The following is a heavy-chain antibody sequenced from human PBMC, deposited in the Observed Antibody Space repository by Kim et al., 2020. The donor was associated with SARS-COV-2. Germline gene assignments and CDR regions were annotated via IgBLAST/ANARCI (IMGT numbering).Heavy chain of an antibody. D-gene: IGHD5-12*01. CDR1: RFTFSSYG. J-gene: IGHJ4*02. Sequence: GGSLRLSCAGSRFTFSSYGMHWVRQAPGKGLEWVAIISSDGSNEYYADSVKGRFIISRDNSKNSLYLQMNSLRAEDTAIYYCAKNRYSGTFDGPFDYWGQGTLVTVSS. CDR2: ISSDGSNE. V-gene: IGHV3-30*18. CDR3: AKNRYSGTFDGPFDY.